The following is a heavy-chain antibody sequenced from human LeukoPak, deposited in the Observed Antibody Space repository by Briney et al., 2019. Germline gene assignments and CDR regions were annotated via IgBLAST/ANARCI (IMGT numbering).Heavy chain of an antibody. J-gene: IGHJ4*02. Sequence: QSGGSLRLSCAASGFTFSSYGMHWVRQAPGKGLEWVAVISYDGSNKYYADSVKGRFTISRDNSKNTLYLQMNSLRAEDTAVYYCAKDHEYCMAPHYWGQGTLVTVSS. CDR2: ISYDGSNK. CDR3: AKDHEYCMAPHY. D-gene: IGHD2-15*01. V-gene: IGHV3-30*18. CDR1: GFTFSSYG.